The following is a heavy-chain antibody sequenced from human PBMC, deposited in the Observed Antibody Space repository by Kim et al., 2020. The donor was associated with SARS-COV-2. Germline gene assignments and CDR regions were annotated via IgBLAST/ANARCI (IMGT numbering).Heavy chain of an antibody. V-gene: IGHV3-49*02. J-gene: IGHJ4*02. CDR3: TRGGRPIL. D-gene: IGHD3-3*01. CDR2: GGTT. Sequence: GGTTQSAASVKGRLTLSRDDSKSFAYLQMNSLKTEDTAVYYCTRGGRPILWGQGTLVTVSS.